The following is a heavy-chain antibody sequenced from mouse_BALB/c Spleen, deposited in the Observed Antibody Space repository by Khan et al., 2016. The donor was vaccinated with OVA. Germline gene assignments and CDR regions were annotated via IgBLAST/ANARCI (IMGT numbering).Heavy chain of an antibody. CDR1: GYSFTGYF. Sequence: EVQLQQSGPELVRPGASVKISCKASGYSFTGYFMNWVMQSHGKSLEWIGRINPHIGETFYNQRFKDQATLTVDESSNTAHMELRSLASEDSAVYDCARIYRGDCDYWGQGTTLTVSS. V-gene: IGHV1-20*02. CDR2: INPHIGET. J-gene: IGHJ2*01. CDR3: ARIYRGDCDY. D-gene: IGHD2-13*01.